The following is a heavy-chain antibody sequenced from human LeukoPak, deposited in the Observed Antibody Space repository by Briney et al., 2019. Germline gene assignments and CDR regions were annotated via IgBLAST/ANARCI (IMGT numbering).Heavy chain of an antibody. CDR3: ARRPSTSFGWD. CDR1: GFTVSSNY. D-gene: IGHD2-2*01. CDR2: IYSGGST. V-gene: IGHV3-66*04. Sequence: GGSLRLPCAGSGFTVSSNYMSWVRQAPGKGLEWVSVIYSGGSTYYADSVKGRFAISRDNSKNTLYLQMNSLRAEDTAVYYCARRPSTSFGWDWGQGTLVTVSS. J-gene: IGHJ4*02.